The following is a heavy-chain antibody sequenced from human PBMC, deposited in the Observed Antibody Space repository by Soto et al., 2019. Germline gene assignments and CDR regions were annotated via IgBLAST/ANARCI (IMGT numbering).Heavy chain of an antibody. CDR2: IYYSGST. D-gene: IGHD4-4*01. CDR3: ARAGGTTVFVAWTHTADYYYMDV. CDR1: GGSISRSNDY. J-gene: IGHJ6*03. V-gene: IGHV4-39*07. Sequence: PSETQSLTYTVSGGSISRSNDYWAWIRQPPGKGLEWIGSIYYSGSTYYNPSLKSRVTISVDTSKNQFSLKLSSVTAADTAVYYCARAGGTTVFVAWTHTADYYYMDVWGKGTTVTVSS.